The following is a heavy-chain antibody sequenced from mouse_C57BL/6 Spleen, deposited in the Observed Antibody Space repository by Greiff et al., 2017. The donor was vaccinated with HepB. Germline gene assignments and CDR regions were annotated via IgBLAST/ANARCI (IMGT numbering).Heavy chain of an antibody. CDR1: GYAFTNYL. CDR3: ARSHYGSLYYFDY. J-gene: IGHJ2*01. D-gene: IGHD1-1*01. CDR2: INPGSGGT. V-gene: IGHV1-54*01. Sequence: QVQLQQSGAELVRPGTSVKVSCKASGYAFTNYLIEWVKQRPGQGLEWIGVINPGSGGTNYNEKFKGKATLTADKSSSTAYMQLSSLTSEDSAVYFCARSHYGSLYYFDYWGQGTTLTVSS.